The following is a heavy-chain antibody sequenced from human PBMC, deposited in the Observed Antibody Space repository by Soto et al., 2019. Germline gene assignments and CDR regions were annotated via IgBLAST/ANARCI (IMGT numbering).Heavy chain of an antibody. Sequence: PSETLSLTCTVSGGSISSGGYYWSWIRQHPGKGLEWIGYIYYSGSTYYNPSLKSRVTISVDTSKNQFSLKLSSVTAADTAVYYCARDRGSRGGQPKTNWFDPWGQGTLVTVSS. D-gene: IGHD3-16*01. V-gene: IGHV4-31*03. CDR3: ARDRGSRGGQPKTNWFDP. CDR1: GGSISSGGYY. CDR2: IYYSGST. J-gene: IGHJ5*02.